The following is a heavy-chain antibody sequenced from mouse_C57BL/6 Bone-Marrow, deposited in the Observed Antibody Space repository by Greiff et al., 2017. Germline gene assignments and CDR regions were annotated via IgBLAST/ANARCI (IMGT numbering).Heavy chain of an antibody. J-gene: IGHJ3*01. CDR1: GFTFSSYG. V-gene: IGHV5-6*01. D-gene: IGHD2-3*01. Sequence: EVQLQESGGDLVKPGGSLKLSCAASGFTFSSYGMSWVRQTPDKRLEWVATISSGGSYTYYPDSVKGRFTISRDNAKNTLYLQMSSLKSEDTAMYYCARHGSDGYFPWGQGTLVTVSA. CDR3: ARHGSDGYFP. CDR2: ISSGGSYT.